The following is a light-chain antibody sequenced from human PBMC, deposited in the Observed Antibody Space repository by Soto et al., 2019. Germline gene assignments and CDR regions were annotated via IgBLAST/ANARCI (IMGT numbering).Light chain of an antibody. J-gene: IGKJ1*01. CDR1: QSVSSN. V-gene: IGKV3-15*01. CDR2: GSS. Sequence: EIVMTQSPATLSVSPGERATLSCRASQSVSSNLAWYQQKPGQAPRLLIYGSSTRATGIPARVSGSGSGTEFTLTISSLESEDFAVYYCQQYNNWPPTWTVGQGTKVEIK. CDR3: QQYNNWPPTWT.